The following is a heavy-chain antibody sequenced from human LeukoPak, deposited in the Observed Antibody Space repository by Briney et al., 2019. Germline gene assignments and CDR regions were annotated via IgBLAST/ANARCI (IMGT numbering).Heavy chain of an antibody. CDR3: AKSRTWIQSDFDY. D-gene: IGHD5-18*01. Sequence: GRSLRLSCAASGFTFSSYAMHWVRQAPGKGLEGVAVISYDGSNKYYADSVKGRFTISRDNSKNTLYLQMNGLRAEDTAVYYCAKSRTWIQSDFDYWGQGTLVTVSS. J-gene: IGHJ4*02. V-gene: IGHV3-30*04. CDR2: ISYDGSNK. CDR1: GFTFSSYA.